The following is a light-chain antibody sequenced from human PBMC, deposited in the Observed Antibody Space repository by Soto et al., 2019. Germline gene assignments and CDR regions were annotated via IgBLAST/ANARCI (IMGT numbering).Light chain of an antibody. J-gene: IGLJ2*01. V-gene: IGLV1-47*01. CDR3: GAWDDSLSGVV. CDR1: SSNIGSNY. CDR2: RNS. Sequence: QSVLTQPPSASGTPGQRVTISCSGSSSNIGSNYVYWYQQLPGTVPQLLIYRNSERPSGVPDRFSGSKSGTSASLAISGLRSEDEADYYCGAWDDSLSGVVFGGGTQLTVL.